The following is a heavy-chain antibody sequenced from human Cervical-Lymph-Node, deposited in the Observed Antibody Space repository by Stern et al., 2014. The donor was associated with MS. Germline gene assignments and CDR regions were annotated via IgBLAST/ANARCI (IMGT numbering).Heavy chain of an antibody. D-gene: IGHD2-2*02. CDR3: ARQGCATTSCHTIDS. J-gene: IGHJ4*02. CDR2: ISPVDSET. Sequence: EAQLVESGAEVKKPGQSLKISCKGSGYSFTNSWIGWVRQMPGKGLELMGIISPVDSETRYSPSFQGQVTIPVDKSTNPAYVQWTSLEASDTAMYYCARQGCATTSCHTIDSRGQGTLITVSS. V-gene: IGHV5-51*01. CDR1: GYSFTNSW.